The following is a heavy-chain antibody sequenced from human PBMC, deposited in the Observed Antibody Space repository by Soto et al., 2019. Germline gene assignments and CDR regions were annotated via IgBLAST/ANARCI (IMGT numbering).Heavy chain of an antibody. CDR2: IYHSGST. D-gene: IGHD4-17*01. CDR3: AREATVTRSFYFDY. V-gene: IGHV4-30-2*01. CDR1: GGSISSGGYS. J-gene: IGHJ4*02. Sequence: SETLSLTCTVSGGSISSGGYSWSWIRQPPGKGLEWIGYIYHSGSTYYNPSLKSRVTMSVDTSKNQFSLKLSSVTAADTAVYFCAREATVTRSFYFDYWGQGTLVTVSS.